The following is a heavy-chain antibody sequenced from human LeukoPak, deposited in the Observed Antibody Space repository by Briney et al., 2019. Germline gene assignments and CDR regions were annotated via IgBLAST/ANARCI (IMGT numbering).Heavy chain of an antibody. CDR3: ATRARPGYYYGMDV. CDR2: IYSGGTT. D-gene: IGHD6-6*01. CDR1: GLTVSNNF. J-gene: IGHJ6*02. V-gene: IGHV3-66*01. Sequence: GGSLRLSCAASGLTVSNNFMSWARQAPGKGLEWVSIIYSGGTTYYGDSVRGRFTISRDNSKNTLYLQMNSLRAEDTAVYYCATRARPGYYYGMDVWGQGTTVTVSS.